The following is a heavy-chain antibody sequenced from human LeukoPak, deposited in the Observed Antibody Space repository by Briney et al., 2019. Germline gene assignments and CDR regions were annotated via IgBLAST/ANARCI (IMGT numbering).Heavy chain of an antibody. D-gene: IGHD6-13*01. CDR1: GFTFSSYA. Sequence: PGGSLRLSCAASGFTFSSYAMHWVRQAPGKGLEWVSRINSGGTVTNYADSVKGRLTISRDNAKNTLYLQMNSLRAEDTAVYYCARGIAAAVGDYWGQGALVTVSS. CDR3: ARGIAAAVGDY. J-gene: IGHJ4*02. CDR2: INSGGTVT. V-gene: IGHV3-74*01.